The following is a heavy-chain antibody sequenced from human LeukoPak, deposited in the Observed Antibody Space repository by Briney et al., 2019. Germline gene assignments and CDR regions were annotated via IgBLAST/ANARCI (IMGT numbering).Heavy chain of an antibody. D-gene: IGHD5-18*01. CDR3: ARHQGGRLWPFDY. V-gene: IGHV5-51*01. Sequence: GESLKISCKGSGYSFSTYWIAWVRQMPGKGPEWVGIIYPADSDTRYSPSFQGQVTISADKSINTAYVQWSSLRASDTAIYYCARHQGGRLWPFDYWGQGTLVTVSS. CDR2: IYPADSDT. J-gene: IGHJ4*02. CDR1: GYSFSTYW.